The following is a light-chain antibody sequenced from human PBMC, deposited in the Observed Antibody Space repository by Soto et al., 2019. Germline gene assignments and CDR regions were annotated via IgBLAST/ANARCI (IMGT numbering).Light chain of an antibody. CDR2: HTS. Sequence: ETVLTQSPGTLSLSPGERATLSCRASQSVGGSLAWYQQRPGQAPRLIFYHTSNSATGMPDRCSASGSGTDFNLTISRLEPEDFAGYYGQQYESSPRTFGQGTKVDIK. CDR1: QSVGGS. J-gene: IGKJ1*01. CDR3: QQYESSPRT. V-gene: IGKV3-20*01.